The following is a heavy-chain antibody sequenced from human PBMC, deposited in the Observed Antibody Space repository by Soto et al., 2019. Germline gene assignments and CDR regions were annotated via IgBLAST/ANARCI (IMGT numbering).Heavy chain of an antibody. CDR1: GGSVSSGSYY. CDR2: IYYSGST. CDR3: ARASGYDYSFDY. Sequence: SETLSLTCTVSGGSVSSGSYYWSWIRQPPGKGLEWIGYIYYSGSTNYNPSLKSRVTISVDTSKNRFSLKLSSVTAADTAVYYCARASGYDYSFDYWGQGTLVTVSS. V-gene: IGHV4-61*01. J-gene: IGHJ4*02. D-gene: IGHD5-12*01.